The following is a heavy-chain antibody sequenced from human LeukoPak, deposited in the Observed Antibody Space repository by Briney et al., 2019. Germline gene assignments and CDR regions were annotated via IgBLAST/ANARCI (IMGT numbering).Heavy chain of an antibody. CDR1: GASISSSNFY. CDR2: IYYGETT. V-gene: IGHV4-39*01. CDR3: VRHYVLHIVGPSY. J-gene: IGHJ4*02. D-gene: IGHD1-26*01. Sequence: SEALSLTCTVSGASISSSNFYWDWIRQSPGKGLEWIGNIYYGETTSYNPSFKSRVTISVDSSKNQFSLKVNSVTAADTAMYFCVRHYVLHIVGPSYWGQGILVTVSS.